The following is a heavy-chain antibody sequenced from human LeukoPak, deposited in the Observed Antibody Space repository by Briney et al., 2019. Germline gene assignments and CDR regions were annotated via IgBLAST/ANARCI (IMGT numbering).Heavy chain of an antibody. Sequence: PGGSLRLSCAASGFTVSGSYMSWVRQAPGKGLEWVSVIYTGGSTYYADSVKGRFTISRDSSKNTLDLQMNSLRAEDTAVYYCARGADGYYFEYWGQGTLVTVSS. CDR3: ARGADGYYFEY. D-gene: IGHD5-24*01. CDR2: IYTGGST. J-gene: IGHJ4*02. V-gene: IGHV3-53*01. CDR1: GFTVSGSY.